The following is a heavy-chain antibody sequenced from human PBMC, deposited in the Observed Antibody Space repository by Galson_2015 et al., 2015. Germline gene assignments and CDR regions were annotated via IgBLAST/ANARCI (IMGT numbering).Heavy chain of an antibody. CDR3: ARGGRDGYIPFDY. Sequence: CAISGDSVSSNSAAWNWIRQSPSRGREWLGRTYYRSKWYNDYAVSVKSRITINPDTPKNQFSLQLNSVTPEDTAVYYCARGGRDGYIPFDYWGQGTLVTVSS. J-gene: IGHJ4*02. CDR2: TYYRSKWYN. D-gene: IGHD5-24*01. V-gene: IGHV6-1*01. CDR1: GDSVSSNSAA.